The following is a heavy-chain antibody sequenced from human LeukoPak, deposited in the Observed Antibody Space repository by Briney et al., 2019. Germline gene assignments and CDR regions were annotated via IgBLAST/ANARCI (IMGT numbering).Heavy chain of an antibody. D-gene: IGHD3-22*01. CDR1: GGSISSGSYY. V-gene: IGHV4-61*02. CDR3: AGSKSSGQTFDI. Sequence: SQTLSLTCTVSGGSISSGSYYWSWIRQPAGKGLEWIGRIYTSGSTNYNPSLKSRVTISVDTSKTQFSLKLSSVTAADTAVYYCAGSKSSGQTFDIWGQGTMVTVSS. J-gene: IGHJ3*02. CDR2: IYTSGST.